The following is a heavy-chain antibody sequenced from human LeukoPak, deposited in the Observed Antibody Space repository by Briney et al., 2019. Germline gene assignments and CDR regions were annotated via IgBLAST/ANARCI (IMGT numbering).Heavy chain of an antibody. Sequence: GEFLKISCQGTGYSFTTHWIGWVRQMPGKDLEWMGLIHPGNSDTRYSPSFQGQVTISVDKSTSTAYLQWSSLKASDTAMYYCARHVHWTFDLWGRGTLVTVSS. D-gene: IGHD6-6*01. J-gene: IGHJ2*01. CDR3: ARHVHWTFDL. CDR2: IHPGNSDT. V-gene: IGHV5-51*01. CDR1: GYSFTTHW.